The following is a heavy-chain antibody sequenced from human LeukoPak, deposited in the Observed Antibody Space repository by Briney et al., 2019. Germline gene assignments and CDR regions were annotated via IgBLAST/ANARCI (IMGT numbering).Heavy chain of an antibody. CDR3: ARVAVAGGGYFDY. J-gene: IGHJ4*02. CDR2: SRRKANSYTT. Sequence: GGSLRLPCAASGFSFSDYHMDWVRQAPGKGLEWVGRSRRKANSYTTEYAASVEGRFSISRDDSKNSVYLQMNSLKTEDTAVYYCARVAVAGGGYFDYWGQGTLVTVSS. D-gene: IGHD6-19*01. V-gene: IGHV3-72*01. CDR1: GFSFSDYH.